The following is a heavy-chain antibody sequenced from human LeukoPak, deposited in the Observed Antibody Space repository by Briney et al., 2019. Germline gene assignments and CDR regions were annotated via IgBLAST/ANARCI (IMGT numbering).Heavy chain of an antibody. Sequence: GASVKVSFKSSGYTFTSHYMHWVRQAPGQGLEWMGWINPKSGGTSYAPKFQGRVTMTRDTSISTAYMELSRLRSDDTAVYYCAARGGTVTTFIREYWGQGTLVTVSS. CDR3: AARGGTVTTFIREY. V-gene: IGHV1-2*02. CDR2: INPKSGGT. CDR1: GYTFTSHY. D-gene: IGHD4-17*01. J-gene: IGHJ4*02.